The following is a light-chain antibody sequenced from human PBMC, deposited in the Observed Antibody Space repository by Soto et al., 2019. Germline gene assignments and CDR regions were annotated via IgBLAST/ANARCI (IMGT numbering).Light chain of an antibody. Sequence: DIQMTQSPSSLSASVGDRVIITCRASQDIGSDLAWYQQKPGKVPKLLIYAASTLQSGVPSRFSGSGSGTEFTLTISSLQPEDFATYYCQQLNSYPPTFGQGTRLEIK. CDR1: QDIGSD. CDR3: QQLNSYPPT. J-gene: IGKJ5*01. CDR2: AAS. V-gene: IGKV1-9*01.